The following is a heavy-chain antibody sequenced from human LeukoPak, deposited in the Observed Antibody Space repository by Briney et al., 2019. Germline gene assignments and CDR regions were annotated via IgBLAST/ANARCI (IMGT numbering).Heavy chain of an antibody. D-gene: IGHD5-24*01. CDR2: ISYGGSNK. Sequence: GGSLRLSCAAPGFTFSSYGMHWVSHAPGKGLEWVAVISYGGSNKYYADSVKGRFTISRDNSKNTLYLQMNSLRVEDTAVYYCAPEGDGYILFDYWGQGTLVTVSS. CDR3: APEGDGYILFDY. J-gene: IGHJ4*02. CDR1: GFTFSSYG. V-gene: IGHV3-30*03.